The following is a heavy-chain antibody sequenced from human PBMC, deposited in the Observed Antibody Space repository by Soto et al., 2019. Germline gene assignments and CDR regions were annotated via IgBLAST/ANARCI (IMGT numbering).Heavy chain of an antibody. CDR2: ISAYNGNT. CDR1: GYTFTSYG. D-gene: IGHD3-3*01. V-gene: IGHV1-18*01. J-gene: IGHJ4*02. Sequence: GASVKVSCKASGYTFTSYGISWVRQAPGQGLEWMGWISAYNGNTNYAQKLQGRVTMTTDTSTSTAYMELRSLRSDDTAVYYCARLITIFGVVIMGPIGPYFDYWGQGTLVTVSS. CDR3: ARLITIFGVVIMGPIGPYFDY.